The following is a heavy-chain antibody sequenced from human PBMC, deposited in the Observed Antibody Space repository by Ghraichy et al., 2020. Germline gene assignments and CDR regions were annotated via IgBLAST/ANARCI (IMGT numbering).Heavy chain of an antibody. V-gene: IGHV3-23*01. CDR2: ISGTSGST. Sequence: GGSLRLSCAASGFTFSSYAMSWVRQAPGKGLEWVSTISGTSGSTYYADSVKGRFTISRDNSQNTLYLQMNSLRAEDTAVYYCAKGAGSSSYTSFDFWGQGTLVTVSS. J-gene: IGHJ4*02. D-gene: IGHD6-6*01. CDR3: AKGAGSSSYTSFDF. CDR1: GFTFSSYA.